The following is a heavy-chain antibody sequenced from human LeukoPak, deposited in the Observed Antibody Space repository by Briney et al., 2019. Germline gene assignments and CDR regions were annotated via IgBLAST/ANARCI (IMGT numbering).Heavy chain of an antibody. CDR1: GFTFPTYW. Sequence: GGSLRLSCATSGFTFPTYWMHWVRQAPGKGLVWVSRINSDGSRTDYADSVKGRFTVSRDNAKNTLYPQMNSLRAEDTAVYYCARREGYCSGGTCYFDNWGQGTLVTVSS. D-gene: IGHD2-15*01. CDR3: ARREGYCSGGTCYFDN. V-gene: IGHV3-74*01. CDR2: INSDGSRT. J-gene: IGHJ4*02.